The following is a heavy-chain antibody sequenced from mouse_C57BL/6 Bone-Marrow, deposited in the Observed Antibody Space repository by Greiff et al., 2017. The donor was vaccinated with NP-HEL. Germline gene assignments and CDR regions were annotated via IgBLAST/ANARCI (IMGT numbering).Heavy chain of an antibody. CDR1: GYTFTSYW. CDR2: IDPSDSYT. CDR3: ARVSLAMDY. V-gene: IGHV1-69*01. D-gene: IGHD6-2*01. J-gene: IGHJ4*01. Sequence: QVQLQQPGAELVMPGASVKLSCKASGYTFTSYWMHWVKQRPGQGLEWIGEIDPSDSYTNYNQKFKGKSTLTVDKSSSTAYMQLSSLTSEDSAVYHCARVSLAMDYWGQGTSVTVSS.